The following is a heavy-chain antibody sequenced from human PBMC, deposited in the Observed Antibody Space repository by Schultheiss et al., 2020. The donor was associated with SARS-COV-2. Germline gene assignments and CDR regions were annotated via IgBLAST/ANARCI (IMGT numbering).Heavy chain of an antibody. Sequence: GGSLRLSCAASGFTFSSYAMHWVRQAPGKGLEWVAVISYDGSNKYYADSVKGRFTISRDNSKNTLYLQMNSLRAEDTAVYYCARTANWGNYYYYYYMGVWGKGTTVTVSS. CDR3: ARTANWGNYYYYYYMGV. CDR2: ISYDGSNK. CDR1: GFTFSSYA. J-gene: IGHJ6*03. D-gene: IGHD7-27*01. V-gene: IGHV3-30*04.